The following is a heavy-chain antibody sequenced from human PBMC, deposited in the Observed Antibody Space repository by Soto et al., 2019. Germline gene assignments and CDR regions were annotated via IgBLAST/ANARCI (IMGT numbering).Heavy chain of an antibody. CDR3: AVMESSYDPYFDY. V-gene: IGHV1-24*01. CDR1: GYTLTELS. D-gene: IGHD5-12*01. CDR2: FDPEDGET. Sequence: SVQVSCKVSGYTLTELSMHWVRQAPGKGLEWMGGFDPEDGETIYAQKFQGRVTMTEDTSTDTAYMELSSLRSEDTAVYYCAVMESSYDPYFDYWGQGILVTVS. J-gene: IGHJ4*02.